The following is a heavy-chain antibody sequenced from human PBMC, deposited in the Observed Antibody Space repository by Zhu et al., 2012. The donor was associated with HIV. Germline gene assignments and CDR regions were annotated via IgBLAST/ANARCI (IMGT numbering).Heavy chain of an antibody. D-gene: IGHD3-16*01. CDR2: IYTSGST. CDR3: ARGVGADY. V-gene: IGHV4-4*09. CDR1: GGSISSYY. Sequence: QVQLQESGPGLVKPSETLSLTCTVSGGSISSYYWSWIRQPPGKGLEWIGYIYTSGSTNYNPSLKSRVTIGSVDTSKNQFSLKLSSVTAADTAVYYCARGVGADYWGQGTLVTVSS. J-gene: IGHJ4*02.